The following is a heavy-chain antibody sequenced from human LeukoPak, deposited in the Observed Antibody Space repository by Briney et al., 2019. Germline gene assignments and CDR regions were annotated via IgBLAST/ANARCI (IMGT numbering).Heavy chain of an antibody. D-gene: IGHD6-13*01. CDR3: ARERSSSWYTQQADYYYYGMDV. CDR1: GFTFSDYY. V-gene: IGHV3-11*01. J-gene: IGHJ6*02. Sequence: GGSLRLSCVASGFTFSDYYTSWIRQAPGKGLEWVSYISSSGSTIYYADSVKGRFTISRDNAKNSLYLQMNSLRAEDTAVYYCARERSSSWYTQQADYYYYGMDVWGQGTTVTVSS. CDR2: ISSSGSTI.